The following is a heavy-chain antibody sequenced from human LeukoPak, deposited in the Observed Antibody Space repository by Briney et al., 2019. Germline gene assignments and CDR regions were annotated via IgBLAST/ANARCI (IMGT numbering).Heavy chain of an antibody. CDR1: GFTFSSYA. D-gene: IGHD3-16*01. CDR3: ARDRIMITFGPDY. V-gene: IGHV3-23*01. Sequence: GGSLRLSCAASGFTFSSYAMSWVRQAPGKGLEWVSAISGSGGSTYYADSVKGRFTISRDNSKNTLYLQMNSLRAEDTAVYYCARDRIMITFGPDYWGQGTLVTVSS. J-gene: IGHJ4*02. CDR2: ISGSGGST.